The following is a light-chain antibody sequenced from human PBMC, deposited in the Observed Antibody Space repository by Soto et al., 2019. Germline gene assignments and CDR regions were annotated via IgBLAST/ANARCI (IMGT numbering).Light chain of an antibody. CDR3: QQSYSTHPRT. CDR1: QSISSY. V-gene: IGKV1-39*01. J-gene: IGKJ1*01. Sequence: DIQMTQSPSSLSASLGDRVTITCRASQSISSYLNWYQQKPGKAPKLLIYAASSLQSGVPSRFSGSGSGTDFTLTISSLQPEDFANYYCQQSYSTHPRTFGQGTKVDIK. CDR2: AAS.